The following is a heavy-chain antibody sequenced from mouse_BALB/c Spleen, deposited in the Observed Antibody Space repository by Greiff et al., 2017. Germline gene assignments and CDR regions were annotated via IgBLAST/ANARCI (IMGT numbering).Heavy chain of an antibody. Sequence: EVKLVESGGDLVKPGGSLKLSCAASGFTFSSYGMSWVRQTPDKRLEWVATISSGGSYTYYPDSVKVRFTISRDNAKNTLYLQMSSLKSEDTAMYYCARLITTVVAYYFDYWGQGTTLTVSS. J-gene: IGHJ2*01. CDR2: ISSGGSYT. V-gene: IGHV5-6*01. CDR1: GFTFSSYG. CDR3: ARLITTVVAYYFDY. D-gene: IGHD1-1*01.